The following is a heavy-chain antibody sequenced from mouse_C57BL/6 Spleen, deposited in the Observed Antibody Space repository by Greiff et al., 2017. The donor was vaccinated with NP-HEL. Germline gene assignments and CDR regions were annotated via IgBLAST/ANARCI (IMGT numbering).Heavy chain of an antibody. V-gene: IGHV7-3*01. CDR3: ARIYDYVYYFGY. CDR1: GFTFTDYY. D-gene: IGHD2-4*01. Sequence: EVQLVESGGGLVQPGGSLSLSCAASGFTFTDYYMSWVRQPPGKALEWLGFIRNKANGYTTEYSASVKGRFTISRDNSQSVLYLQMNALRAEDSATYYCARIYDYVYYFGYWGQGTTLTVAS. J-gene: IGHJ2*01. CDR2: IRNKANGYTT.